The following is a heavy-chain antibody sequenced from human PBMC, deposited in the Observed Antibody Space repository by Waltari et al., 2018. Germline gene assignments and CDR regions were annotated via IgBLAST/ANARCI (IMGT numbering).Heavy chain of an antibody. J-gene: IGHJ6*02. CDR1: GGPISRGGYY. V-gene: IGHV4-31*03. D-gene: IGHD3-22*01. CDR2: IYHSGST. CDR3: ARWGPYYYDSSGYSYGMDV. Sequence: QVQLQESGPGLVKPSQTLSLTCTVSGGPISRGGYYWSWIRQHPGQGLEWIGYIYHSGSTYYNPSLKSRVTISVDRSKNQFSLKLSSVTAADTAVYYCARWGPYYYDSSGYSYGMDVWGQGTTVTVSS.